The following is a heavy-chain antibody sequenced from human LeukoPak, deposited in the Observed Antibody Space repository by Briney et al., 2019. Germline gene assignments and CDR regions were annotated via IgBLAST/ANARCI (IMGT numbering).Heavy chain of an antibody. CDR2: IKEDGSEK. CDR1: GFTFSNYA. Sequence: GGSLRLSCAASGFTFSNYAMDWVRQAPGKGLEWVANIKEDGSEKYYVDSVRGRFTISRDNAKNSLYLQMNSLRAEDTAVYYCARLHSGRYYGDAFDIWGQGTMVTVSS. CDR3: ARLHSGRYYGDAFDI. D-gene: IGHD1-26*01. J-gene: IGHJ3*02. V-gene: IGHV3-7*03.